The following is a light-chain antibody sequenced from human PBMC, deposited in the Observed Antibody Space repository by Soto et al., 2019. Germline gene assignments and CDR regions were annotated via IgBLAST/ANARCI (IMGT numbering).Light chain of an antibody. CDR3: SSYTSSSSNV. CDR2: DVT. V-gene: IGLV2-14*01. Sequence: QSALPQPASVSGSPGQSITISCTGTSSDVGGYNYVSWYQQYPGEAPKVMIFDVTYRPSGVSNRFSGSKSGNTASLTISGLQADDEADYYCSSYTSSSSNVFGSGTKVTVL. J-gene: IGLJ1*01. CDR1: SSDVGGYNY.